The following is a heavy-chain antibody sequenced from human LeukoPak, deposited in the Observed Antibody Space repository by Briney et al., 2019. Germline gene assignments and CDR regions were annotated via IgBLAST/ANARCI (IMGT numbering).Heavy chain of an antibody. V-gene: IGHV1-8*03. J-gene: IGHJ5*02. D-gene: IGHD3-3*01. CDR3: ASLGTYYDFWSGYPGWFDP. Sequence: ASVKVSCKASGYTFTSYDINWVRQATGQGLEWMGWMNPNSGNTGYAQKFQGRVTITRNTSISTAYMELSSLRSEDTAVYYCASLGTYYDFWSGYPGWFDPWGQGTLVTVSS. CDR2: MNPNSGNT. CDR1: GYTFTSYD.